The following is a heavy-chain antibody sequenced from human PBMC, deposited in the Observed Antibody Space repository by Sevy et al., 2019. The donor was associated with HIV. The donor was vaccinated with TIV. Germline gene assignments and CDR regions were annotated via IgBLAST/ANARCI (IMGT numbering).Heavy chain of an antibody. J-gene: IGHJ4*02. CDR2: IQYDGSNK. CDR3: VKEGGGEGGDH. D-gene: IGHD2-21*01. Sequence: GGSLRLSCAASGFSYSSYGMHWVRQAPGKVLEWVAYIQYDGSNKDYADSVKGRFTISRDNSKNTLDLQMNSLRVEDTAVYYCVKEGGGEGGDHWGQGTLVTVSS. CDR1: GFSYSSYG. V-gene: IGHV3-30*02.